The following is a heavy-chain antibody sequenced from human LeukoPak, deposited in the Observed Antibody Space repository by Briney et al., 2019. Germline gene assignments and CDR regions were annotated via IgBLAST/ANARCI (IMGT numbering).Heavy chain of an antibody. CDR3: ARGLTVAAAGTNDY. V-gene: IGHV1-18*01. Sequence: ASVKVSCKASGYTFTSYGISWVRQAPGQGLEWMGWISAYNGNTNYAQKLQGRVTMTADTSTSTAYMELRSLRSDDTAVYYCARGLTVAAAGTNDYWGQGTLVTVSS. CDR1: GYTFTSYG. D-gene: IGHD6-13*01. CDR2: ISAYNGNT. J-gene: IGHJ4*02.